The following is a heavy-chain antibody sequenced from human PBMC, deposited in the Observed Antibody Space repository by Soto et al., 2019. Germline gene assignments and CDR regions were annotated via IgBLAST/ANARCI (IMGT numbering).Heavy chain of an antibody. D-gene: IGHD6-19*01. V-gene: IGHV4-30-4*02. CDR1: GGSISSDGSY. J-gene: IGHJ4*02. CDR2: INDSGST. CDR3: ARSVAVPGAHIDY. Sequence: SETLSLTCTVSGGSISSDGSYWSWIRQSPEKGLEWLGYINDSGSTYYRPSLKSRLLISIDTSKNQFSLRLSSVTAADTAVYFCARSVAVPGAHIDYWGQGTQVTVSS.